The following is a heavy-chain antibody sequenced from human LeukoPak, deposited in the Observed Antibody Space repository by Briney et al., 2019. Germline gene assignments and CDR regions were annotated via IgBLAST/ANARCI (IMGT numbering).Heavy chain of an antibody. CDR3: ARDSRIAARPSMFDY. D-gene: IGHD6-6*01. Sequence: PGGSLRLSCAASGFTFSSYSMNWVRQAPGKGLEWVSSISSSSSYIYYADSVKGRFTISRDNAKNSLYLQMNSLRAEDTAVYYCARDSRIAARPSMFDYWGQGTLVTVSS. J-gene: IGHJ4*02. CDR2: ISSSSSYI. CDR1: GFTFSSYS. V-gene: IGHV3-21*01.